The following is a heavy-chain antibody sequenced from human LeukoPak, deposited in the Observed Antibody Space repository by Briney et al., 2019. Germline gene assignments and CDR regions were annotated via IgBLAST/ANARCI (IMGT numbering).Heavy chain of an antibody. CDR3: ARDPTTVVTLPYYFDF. V-gene: IGHV4-34*01. Sequence: SETLSLTGAVSGGSFFGSHWNWIRQSPEKGLEWIGEINHSGRTNYNPSLKSRVTISVDTSKSQFFLKLTSVTAADTAVYYCARDPTTVVTLPYYFDFWGRGTLVTVSA. CDR2: INHSGRT. J-gene: IGHJ4*02. CDR1: GGSFFGSH. D-gene: IGHD4-23*01.